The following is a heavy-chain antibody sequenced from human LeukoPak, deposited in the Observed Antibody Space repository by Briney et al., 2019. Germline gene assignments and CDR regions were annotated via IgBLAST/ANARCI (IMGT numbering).Heavy chain of an antibody. J-gene: IGHJ4*02. CDR1: GFTFSTYW. Sequence: PGGSLRLSCAASGFTFSTYWMSWVRQAPGKGLEWVADIKQDGSEKFYVDSVKGRFTISRDNAKNSLYLQMNSLRTDDTAVYYCARDYPGFPDDPVQADRFDYWGQGTLVTVSS. D-gene: IGHD1-1*01. CDR3: ARDYPGFPDDPVQADRFDY. CDR2: IKQDGSEK. V-gene: IGHV3-7*05.